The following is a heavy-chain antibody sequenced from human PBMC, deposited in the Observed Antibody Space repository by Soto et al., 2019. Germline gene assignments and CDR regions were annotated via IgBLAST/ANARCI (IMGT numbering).Heavy chain of an antibody. CDR3: AREGNLGRWIQPLDS. Sequence: PSETLSLTCTASGGSISSGDYYWSWMRQHPGKGLEWIGYIFYNGNTKYSPSLKSRVTMSVDTSKNHFSLKLISVTTADTAVYFCAREGNLGRWIQPLDSWGQGTLVTVSS. CDR1: GGSISSGDYY. V-gene: IGHV4-61*03. J-gene: IGHJ4*02. CDR2: IFYNGNT. D-gene: IGHD2-2*03.